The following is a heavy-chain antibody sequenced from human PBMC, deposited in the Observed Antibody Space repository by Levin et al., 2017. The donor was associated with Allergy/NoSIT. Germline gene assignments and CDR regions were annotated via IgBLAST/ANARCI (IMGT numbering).Heavy chain of an antibody. CDR1: GFTFSSYS. Sequence: GESLKISCAASGFTFSSYSMNWVRQAPGKGLEWVSSISSSSSYIYYADSVKGRFTISRDNAKNSLYLQMNSLRAEDTAVYYCARDPVYSSSWWPCMDVWGKGTTVTVSS. CDR2: ISSSSSYI. CDR3: ARDPVYSSSWWPCMDV. V-gene: IGHV3-21*01. J-gene: IGHJ6*03. D-gene: IGHD6-13*01.